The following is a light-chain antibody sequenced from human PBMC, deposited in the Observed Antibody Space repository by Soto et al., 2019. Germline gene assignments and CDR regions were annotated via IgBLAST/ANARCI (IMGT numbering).Light chain of an antibody. CDR3: QQYGSSPST. CDR2: GAS. J-gene: IGKJ1*01. Sequence: EIVLTQSPGTLSLSPGESATLSCRASQSVGSSYLAWYRQKPGQAPRLLIYGASSRATGIPDRFSGGGSVTDFTLTISRLEPEDFAVYYCQQYGSSPSTFGQGTKLEIK. CDR1: QSVGSSY. V-gene: IGKV3-20*01.